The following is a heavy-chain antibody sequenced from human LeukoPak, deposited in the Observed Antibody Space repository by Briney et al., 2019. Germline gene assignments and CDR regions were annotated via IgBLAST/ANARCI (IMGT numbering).Heavy chain of an antibody. CDR2: IWYDGSNK. CDR1: GFTFSSYG. V-gene: IGHV3-33*01. Sequence: GGSLRLSCAASGFTFSSYGMHWVRQAPGKGLEWVAVIWYDGSNKYYPDSVKGRFTISRDNSKNTLYLQMNSLRAEDTAVYYCARDRYDSGSSWYGPLDYWGQGTLVTVSS. D-gene: IGHD6-13*01. CDR3: ARDRYDSGSSWYGPLDY. J-gene: IGHJ4*02.